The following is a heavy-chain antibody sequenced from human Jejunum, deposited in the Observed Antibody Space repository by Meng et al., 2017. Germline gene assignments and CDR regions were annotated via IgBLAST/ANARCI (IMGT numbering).Heavy chain of an antibody. CDR1: GFTLHNAW. V-gene: IGHV3-23*04. Sequence: VQLVESGGGLVKPGGSLRLPCAASGFTLHNAWMSWVRQAPGKGLEWVSVITAGGTTYYADSVKGRFTISRDTSKNTVYLQMNSLRAEDTAVYYCAKLVRYWGQGTLVTVSS. CDR2: ITAGGTT. CDR3: AKLVRY. J-gene: IGHJ4*02.